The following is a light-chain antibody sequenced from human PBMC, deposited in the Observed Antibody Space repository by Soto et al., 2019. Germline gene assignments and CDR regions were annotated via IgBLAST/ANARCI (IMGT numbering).Light chain of an antibody. CDR3: QQSYTAPLT. Sequence: DIQMTQSPSSLSASVGDRVTITCRASQSISTYLNWYQQKPGKAPNLLIFAASTLQSGVPSRFSGSGSGTDFTLTICSLQPEDFATYYCQQSYTAPLTFGGGTKVDIK. CDR1: QSISTY. V-gene: IGKV1-39*01. J-gene: IGKJ4*01. CDR2: AAS.